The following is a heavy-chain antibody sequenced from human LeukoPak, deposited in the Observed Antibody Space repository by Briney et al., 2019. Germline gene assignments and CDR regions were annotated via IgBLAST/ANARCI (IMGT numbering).Heavy chain of an antibody. CDR2: IWYDGSNK. J-gene: IGHJ5*02. CDR1: GFTFRSYD. CDR3: ATDAGHWFDP. V-gene: IGHV3-33*01. Sequence: GRSLRLSCAASGFTFRSYDMHWVRQAPGKGLEWVAVIWYDGSNKYYADSVEGRFTISRDNSKNTLFLQMNSLRAEDTAVYYCATDAGHWFDPWGQGTLVTVSS.